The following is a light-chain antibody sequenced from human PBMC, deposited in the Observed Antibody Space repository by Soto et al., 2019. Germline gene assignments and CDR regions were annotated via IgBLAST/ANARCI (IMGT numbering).Light chain of an antibody. Sequence: EIVLTQSPATLSLSPGERATLSCRASQSVSSYLAWYQQRPGQAPRLLIYDASNRATGIPARFSGSGSGTDFTLTISSLEPEDFEVYYCQQRGTWPYTFGQGTKLAIK. CDR3: QQRGTWPYT. V-gene: IGKV3-11*01. CDR2: DAS. J-gene: IGKJ2*01. CDR1: QSVSSY.